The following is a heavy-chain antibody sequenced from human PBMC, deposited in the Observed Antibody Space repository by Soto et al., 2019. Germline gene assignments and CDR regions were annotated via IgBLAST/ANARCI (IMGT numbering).Heavy chain of an antibody. Sequence: SVKVSCKASGGTFSSYTISWLRQAPGQGLEWMGRIIPILGIANYAQKFQGRVTITADKSTSTAYMELSSLRSEDTAVYYCARGAFGYCSGGSCQGAFDIWGQGTMVTVSS. CDR2: IIPILGIA. D-gene: IGHD2-15*01. CDR1: GGTFSSYT. V-gene: IGHV1-69*02. CDR3: ARGAFGYCSGGSCQGAFDI. J-gene: IGHJ3*02.